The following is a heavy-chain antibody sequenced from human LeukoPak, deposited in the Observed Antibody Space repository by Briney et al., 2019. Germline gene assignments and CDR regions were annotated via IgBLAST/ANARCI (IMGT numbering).Heavy chain of an antibody. Sequence: SETLSLTCTVSGGSISSYYWSWIRQSAGRRLEWMGRIYTSGSTNYNPSLKSRVTMSVDTSKNQFSLKLSSVTAADTAVYYCARNGGSGTYYDGSFDYWGQGTLVTVSS. CDR1: GGSISSYY. D-gene: IGHD1-26*01. CDR2: IYTSGST. J-gene: IGHJ4*02. CDR3: ARNGGSGTYYDGSFDY. V-gene: IGHV4-4*07.